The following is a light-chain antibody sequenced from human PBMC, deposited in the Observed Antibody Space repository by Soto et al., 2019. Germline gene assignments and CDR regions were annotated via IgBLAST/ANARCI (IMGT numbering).Light chain of an antibody. CDR3: QQSYTNPRT. J-gene: IGKJ1*01. CDR1: QSISSY. V-gene: IGKV1-39*01. CDR2: AAS. Sequence: DIQMTQSPSSLSASVGDRVTITCRASQSISSYLNWYQQKPGKAPTLLIYAASSLQSGVPSRFSGGGSGTDFTLFISSLQPEDFATYYCQQSYTNPRTFGQGTKVDIK.